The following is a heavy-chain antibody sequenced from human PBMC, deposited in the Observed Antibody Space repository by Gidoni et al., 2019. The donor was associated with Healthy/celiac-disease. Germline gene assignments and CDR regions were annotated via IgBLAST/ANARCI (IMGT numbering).Heavy chain of an antibody. CDR3: ATLGYCSSTSCPSHY. CDR2: INPNSGGT. CDR1: GYTFTGYY. V-gene: IGHV1-2*02. J-gene: IGHJ4*02. D-gene: IGHD2-2*01. Sequence: QVQLVQSGAEVKKPGASVKVSCKASGYTFTGYYMHWVRQAPGQGLEWMGWINPNSGGTNYAQKFQGRVTMTRDTSISTAYMELSRLRSDDTAVYYCATLGYCSSTSCPSHYWGQGTLVTVSS.